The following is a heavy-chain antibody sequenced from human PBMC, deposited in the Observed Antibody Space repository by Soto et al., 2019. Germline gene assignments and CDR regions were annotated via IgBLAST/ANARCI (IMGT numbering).Heavy chain of an antibody. J-gene: IGHJ2*01. CDR1: GGSFSGYY. CDR3: ASDEWMMPL. V-gene: IGHV4-34*01. CDR2: INHSGRT. D-gene: IGHD3-3*01. Sequence: QVQLQQWGAGLLKPSETLSLTCAVYGGSFSGYYWSWIRQPPGKGLEWIGEINHSGRTNYNPSRKRRVTISVNTSKKQFALKMSSVDAADTGVFFCASDEWMMPLWGRGTLVTVSS.